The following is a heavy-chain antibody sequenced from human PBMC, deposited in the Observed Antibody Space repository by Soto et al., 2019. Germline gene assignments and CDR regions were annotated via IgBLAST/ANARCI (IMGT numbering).Heavy chain of an antibody. CDR3: AGDDYGDLEFDY. J-gene: IGHJ4*02. Sequence: SETLSLTCTVSGGSISSYYWSWIRQPAGKGLXXXXXXXXXXXXXXXXXLKSRVTMSVDTSKNQFSLKLSSVTAADTAVYYCAGDDYGDLEFDYWGQGTLVTVSS. CDR2: XXXXXXX. CDR1: GGSISSYY. V-gene: IGHV4-4*07. D-gene: IGHD4-17*01.